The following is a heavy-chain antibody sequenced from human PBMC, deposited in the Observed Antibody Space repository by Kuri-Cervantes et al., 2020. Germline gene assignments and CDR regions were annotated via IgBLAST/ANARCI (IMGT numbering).Heavy chain of an antibody. CDR1: GYTFTSYD. CDR3: ARGLSSEKQLTAYGMDV. Sequence: ASVKVSCNASGYTFTSYDINWVRQATGQGLEWMGWMNPNSGNTGYAQKFQGRVTMTRNTSISTAYMELSSLRSEDTAVYYCARGLSSEKQLTAYGMDVWGQGTTVTVSS. V-gene: IGHV1-8*01. CDR2: MNPNSGNT. J-gene: IGHJ6*02. D-gene: IGHD6-13*01.